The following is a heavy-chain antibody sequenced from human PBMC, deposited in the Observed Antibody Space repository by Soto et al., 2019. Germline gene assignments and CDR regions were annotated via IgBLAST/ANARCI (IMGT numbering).Heavy chain of an antibody. V-gene: IGHV1-2*04. CDR1: GYTFTGYY. CDR2: INPNSGGT. J-gene: IGHJ4*02. Sequence: QVQLVQSGAEVKKPGASVKVSCKASGYTFTGYYMHWVRQAPGQGLEWMGWINPNSGGTNYAQKFQGWVTMTRDTSISTAYMELSMLRSDDTAVYYCARDSGSYFRHIDYWGQGTLVTVSS. CDR3: ARDSGSYFRHIDY. D-gene: IGHD1-26*01.